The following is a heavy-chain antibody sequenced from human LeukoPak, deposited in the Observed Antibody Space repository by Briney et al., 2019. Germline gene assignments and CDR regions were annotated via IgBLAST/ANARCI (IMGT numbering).Heavy chain of an antibody. D-gene: IGHD3-10*01. J-gene: IGHJ4*02. CDR2: IYYSGIT. CDR3: ARGSSWFGELYLDY. V-gene: IGHV4-39*07. Sequence: PSETLSLTCTVSGGSISSSSYYWGWIRQPPGKGLEWIGSIYYSGITYYNPSLKSRVTISVDTSKNQFSLKLSSVTAADTAVYYCARGSSWFGELYLDYWGQGTLVTVSS. CDR1: GGSISSSSYY.